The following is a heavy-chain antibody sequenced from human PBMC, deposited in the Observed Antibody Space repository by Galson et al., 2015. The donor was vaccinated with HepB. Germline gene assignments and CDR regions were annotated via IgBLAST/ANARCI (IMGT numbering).Heavy chain of an antibody. J-gene: IGHJ4*02. Sequence: ETLSLTCTVSGGSISSSSYYWGWIRQPPGKGLEWIGSIYYSGSTYYNPSLKSRVTISVDTSKNQFSLKLSSVTAADTAVYYCARPHSSGPDYWGQGTLVTVSS. CDR1: GGSISSSSYY. V-gene: IGHV4-39*01. CDR3: ARPHSSGPDY. CDR2: IYYSGST. D-gene: IGHD6-19*01.